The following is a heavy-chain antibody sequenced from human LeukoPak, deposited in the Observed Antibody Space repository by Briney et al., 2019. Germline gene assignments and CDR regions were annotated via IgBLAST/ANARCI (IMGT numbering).Heavy chain of an antibody. CDR2: ISGYNGNT. V-gene: IGHV1-18*01. Sequence: ASVKVSCKASDYTFTSYGISWVRQAPGQGLEWMGWISGYNGNTKYAQKVQGRVTMTTDTSTSTAYMELRSLRSDDTAVYYCTRSGWGNRQAFDIWGQGTMVTVSS. J-gene: IGHJ3*02. CDR1: DYTFTSYG. CDR3: TRSGWGNRQAFDI. D-gene: IGHD6-19*01.